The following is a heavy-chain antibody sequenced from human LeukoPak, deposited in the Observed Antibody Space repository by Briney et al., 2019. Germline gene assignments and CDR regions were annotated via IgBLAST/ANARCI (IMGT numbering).Heavy chain of an antibody. Sequence: ASVKVSCKASGYTFTSYDINWVRQATGQGLEWMGWMNPNSGNTGYAQKLQGRVTITRNTSISTAYMELSSLRSEDTAVYYCARSLRVRGVPDYMDVWGKGTTVTISS. CDR2: MNPNSGNT. CDR1: GYTFTSYD. V-gene: IGHV1-8*03. D-gene: IGHD3-10*01. J-gene: IGHJ6*03. CDR3: ARSLRVRGVPDYMDV.